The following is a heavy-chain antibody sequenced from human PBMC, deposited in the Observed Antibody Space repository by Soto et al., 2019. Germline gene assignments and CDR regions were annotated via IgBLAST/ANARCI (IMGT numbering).Heavy chain of an antibody. CDR1: GFTFSSYW. J-gene: IGHJ6*02. D-gene: IGHD3-9*01. Sequence: PGGSLRLSCAASGFTFSSYWMSWVRQAPGKGLEWVANIKQDGSEKYYVDSVKGRFTISRDNAKNSLYLQMNSLRAKDTAVYYCARDVWAPPYYDILTGYHGAPRKYYGMDVWGQGTTVTVSS. CDR2: IKQDGSEK. CDR3: ARDVWAPPYYDILTGYHGAPRKYYGMDV. V-gene: IGHV3-7*01.